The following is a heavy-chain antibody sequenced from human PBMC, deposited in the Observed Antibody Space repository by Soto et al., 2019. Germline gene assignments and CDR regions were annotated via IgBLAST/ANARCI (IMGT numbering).Heavy chain of an antibody. V-gene: IGHV1-8*01. CDR2: MNPNSGNT. Sequence: QVQLVQSGAEVKKPGASVKVSCKASGYTFTSYDITWVRQATGQGLEWMGWMNPNSGNTGYAQQCQGGVTMTRNSSISTAYMELSSLRSEETAVYYCAREKLDYFDYWGQGTLVTVSS. J-gene: IGHJ4*02. CDR1: GYTFTSYD. CDR3: AREKLDYFDY.